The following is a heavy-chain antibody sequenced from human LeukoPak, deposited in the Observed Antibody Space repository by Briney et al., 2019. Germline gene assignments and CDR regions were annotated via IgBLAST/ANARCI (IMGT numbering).Heavy chain of an antibody. CDR1: GYTFTGYY. Sequence: ASVKVSCKASGYTFTGYYIHWVRQAPGQGLEWVGWINPNSGDTSYPQKFQGRVTVTRDTSISTAYMDLSRLTSDDTAVYYCARDDGTRWLPNYWGQGTLVTVSS. D-gene: IGHD6-19*01. CDR2: INPNSGDT. CDR3: ARDDGTRWLPNY. J-gene: IGHJ4*02. V-gene: IGHV1-2*02.